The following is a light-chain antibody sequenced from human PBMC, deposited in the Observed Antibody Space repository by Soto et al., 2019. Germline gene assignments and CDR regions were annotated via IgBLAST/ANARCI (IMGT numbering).Light chain of an antibody. J-gene: IGLJ1*01. V-gene: IGLV2-8*01. CDR1: SSDVGGYNS. CDR2: EVS. CDR3: SSYAGSNNNV. Sequence: QAVVTQPPSASGSPGQSVTISCTGTSSDVGGYNSVSWYQHHPGKAPKLMIYEVSKRPSGVPDRFSGSKSANTASLTVSWLQAEDEADYYCSSYAGSNNNVFGTGTQVAVL.